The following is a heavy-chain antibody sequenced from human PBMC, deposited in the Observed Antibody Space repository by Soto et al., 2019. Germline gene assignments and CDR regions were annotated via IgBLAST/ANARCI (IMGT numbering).Heavy chain of an antibody. Sequence: PSETLSLTCTVSGGSISSYYWSWIRQPPGKGLEWIGYIYYSGSTNYNPSLKSRVTISVDTSKNQFSLKLSSVTAADTAVYYCASGRLLPFFFGSTPLDVWGQGTTVTVSS. J-gene: IGHJ6*02. CDR2: IYYSGST. V-gene: IGHV4-59*01. CDR3: ASGRLLPFFFGSTPLDV. CDR1: GGSISSYY. D-gene: IGHD3-3*01.